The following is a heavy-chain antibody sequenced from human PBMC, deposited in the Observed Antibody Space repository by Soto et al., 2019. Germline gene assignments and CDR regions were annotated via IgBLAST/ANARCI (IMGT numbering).Heavy chain of an antibody. J-gene: IGHJ4*02. CDR3: ARKYGYHFDH. CDR2: IWYDGSDK. V-gene: IGHV3-33*07. Sequence: QVQLVESGGGVVQPGGSLRLSCAASGFTFSSYDMYWVRQAPGKGLEWVTFIWYDGSDKWYADSVKGRFTISRDNSKNTLSLEMNSLRAEDTALYFCARKYGYHFDHWGQGILVTVSS. D-gene: IGHD5-12*01. CDR1: GFTFSSYD.